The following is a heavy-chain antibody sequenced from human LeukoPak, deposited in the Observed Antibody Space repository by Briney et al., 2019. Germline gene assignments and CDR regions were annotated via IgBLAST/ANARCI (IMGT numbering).Heavy chain of an antibody. V-gene: IGHV5-51*01. Sequence: GASLQISCKASGSSFTSYWIGWVRQLPGKGLEWMGIIYPGDSTTMYSPSFQGQVTVSADKSFSTAYLQWSSLKAADSAIFYCARQERNVWYIDSGGQGALVTVSS. CDR2: IYPGDSTT. J-gene: IGHJ4*02. CDR1: GSSFTSYW. D-gene: IGHD5/OR15-5a*01. CDR3: ARQERNVWYIDS.